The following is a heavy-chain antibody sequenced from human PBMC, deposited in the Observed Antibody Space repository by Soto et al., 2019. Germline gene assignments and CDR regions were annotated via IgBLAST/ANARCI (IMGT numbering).Heavy chain of an antibody. Sequence: QLQLQESGPGLVKPSETLSLTCTVSGGSISSSSYYWGWIRQPPGKGLEWIGSIYYSGSTYYNPSLKSRVAIPVDTSKNLFSLKLSSVTAADTAVYYCARHLTVVVPAARPPGYWYFDLWGRGTLVTVSS. CDR3: ARHLTVVVPAARPPGYWYFDL. CDR2: IYYSGST. J-gene: IGHJ2*01. D-gene: IGHD2-2*01. CDR1: GGSISSSSYY. V-gene: IGHV4-39*01.